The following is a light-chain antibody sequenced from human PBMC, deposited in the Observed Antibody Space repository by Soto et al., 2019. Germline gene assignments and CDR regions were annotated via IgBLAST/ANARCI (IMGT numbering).Light chain of an antibody. CDR2: EVS. CDR3: SSYAGSNNFV. V-gene: IGLV2-8*01. Sequence: QSALTQPHSASGSPGQSVTISCTGTSSDVGGYNYVSWYQQHPGKAPKLMIYEVSKRPSGVPDRFSGSKSGSTASLTVSGIQAEDEAHYYCSSYAGSNNFVFGTGTKVTVL. CDR1: SSDVGGYNY. J-gene: IGLJ1*01.